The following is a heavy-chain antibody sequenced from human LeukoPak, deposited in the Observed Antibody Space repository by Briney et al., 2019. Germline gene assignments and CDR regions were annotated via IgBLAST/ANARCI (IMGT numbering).Heavy chain of an antibody. J-gene: IGHJ4*02. Sequence: GGSLRLSCAASGFTFSSYWMHWVRQAPGRGLVWVSRISSDGSITGYADSVKGRFTISRDNAKNTLYLQMNSLRAEDTAVYYCARHLNYYLDYWGQGTLVTVSS. V-gene: IGHV3-74*01. D-gene: IGHD3-10*01. CDR3: ARHLNYYLDY. CDR1: GFTFSSYW. CDR2: ISSDGSIT.